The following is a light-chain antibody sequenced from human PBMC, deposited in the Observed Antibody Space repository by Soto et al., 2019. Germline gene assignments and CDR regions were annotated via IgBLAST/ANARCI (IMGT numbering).Light chain of an antibody. CDR1: SSDVGTYDL. J-gene: IGLJ3*02. CDR3: CSYAGFSTLV. V-gene: IGLV2-23*01. CDR2: EGT. Sequence: QSVLTQPASVSGSPGQSVTISCTGSSSDVGTYDLVSWYQQHPGKAPKILIYEGTKRPSGVSNRFSGSKSGNTDSLTISGLQAEDEADYFCCSYAGFSTLVFGGGTKVTVL.